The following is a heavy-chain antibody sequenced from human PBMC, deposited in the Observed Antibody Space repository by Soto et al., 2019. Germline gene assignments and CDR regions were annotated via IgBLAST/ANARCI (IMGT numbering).Heavy chain of an antibody. V-gene: IGHV1-69*01. CDR1: GGTFNNYA. Sequence: QVLLVQSGPEVKKPGSSVKVSCKASGGTFNNYAINWVRQAPGKGLEWMGGIIPTFGTGNHAQKFHGRGTITADESTTTAYMELNSLRSADTAIYYCASFDGTLVRGGRSSPYEMDVWGQGTTVIVSS. CDR3: ASFDGTLVRGGRSSPYEMDV. J-gene: IGHJ6*02. D-gene: IGHD3-10*01. CDR2: IIPTFGTG.